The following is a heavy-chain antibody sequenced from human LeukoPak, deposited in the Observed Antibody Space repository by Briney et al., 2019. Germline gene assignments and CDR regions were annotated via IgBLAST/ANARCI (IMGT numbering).Heavy chain of an antibody. CDR1: GDSISSHY. CDR3: ARSYRVTGTPGAYSMDV. V-gene: IGHV4-59*11. CDR2: IYYSGST. Sequence: PSETLSLTCTVSGDSISSHYWSWIRQPPGKGLEWIGYIYYSGSTYYNSSLKGRVTISVDPSKNHFSLKVSSVTAADTAVYYCARSYRVTGTPGAYSMDVWGQGTTVTVSS. J-gene: IGHJ6*02. D-gene: IGHD6-19*01.